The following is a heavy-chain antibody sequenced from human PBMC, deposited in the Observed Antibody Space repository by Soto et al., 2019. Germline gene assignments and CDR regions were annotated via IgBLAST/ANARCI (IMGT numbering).Heavy chain of an antibody. CDR2: IYLDDDK. CDR1: AFSLSNGGVG. J-gene: IGHJ6*02. Sequence: QITLTESGPTLVKPTQTLTLTCTFSAFSLSNGGVGVGWIRQPPGKALEWLALIYLDDDKRYSPSLRSRLTIAKDTSKNQVVLTMTNMDPVDTSTYYCIQSRCGGDCLQSYASYYDSGMDVWGQGTTVTVSS. D-gene: IGHD2-21*02. CDR3: IQSRCGGDCLQSYASYYDSGMDV. V-gene: IGHV2-5*02.